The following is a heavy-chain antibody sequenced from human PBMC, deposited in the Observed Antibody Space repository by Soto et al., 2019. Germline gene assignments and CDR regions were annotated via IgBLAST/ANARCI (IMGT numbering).Heavy chain of an antibody. CDR3: ARATLIVRAFYYYYYYGMDV. Sequence: SQTLSLTCAISGDSVSSNSAAWNWIRQSPSRGLEWLGRTYYRSKWYNDYAVSVKSRITINPDTSKNQFSLQLNSVTPEDTAVYYCARATLIVRAFYYYYYYGMDVCGQGXTVTVYS. CDR1: GDSVSSNSAA. CDR2: TYYRSKWYN. J-gene: IGHJ6*02. D-gene: IGHD1-26*01. V-gene: IGHV6-1*01.